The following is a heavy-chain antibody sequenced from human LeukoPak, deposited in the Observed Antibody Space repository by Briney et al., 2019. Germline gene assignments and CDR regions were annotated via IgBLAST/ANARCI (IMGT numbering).Heavy chain of an antibody. CDR1: GFTFSNYA. V-gene: IGHV3-23*01. Sequence: PGESLRLSCAASGFTFSNYAMNWVRQAPGKGLDWVSAISGSGGSTDYANSVKGRFTISRDNSKNVLYLQMNSLRAEDTAIYYCAKMVTGHNYFDPWGQGTLVTFSS. D-gene: IGHD1-20*01. J-gene: IGHJ5*02. CDR3: AKMVTGHNYFDP. CDR2: ISGSGGST.